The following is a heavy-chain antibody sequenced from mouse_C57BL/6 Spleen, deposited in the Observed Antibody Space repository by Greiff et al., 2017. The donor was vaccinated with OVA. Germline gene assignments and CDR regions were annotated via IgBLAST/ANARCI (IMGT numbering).Heavy chain of an antibody. V-gene: IGHV5-6*01. Sequence: EVKLMESGGDLVKPGGSLKLSCAASGFTFSSYGMSWVRQTPDKRLEWVATISSGGSYTYYPDSVKGRFTISRDNAKNTLYLQMSSLKSEDTAMYYGARLGGDSSGYYAMDYWGQGTSVTVSS. CDR1: GFTFSSYG. CDR2: ISSGGSYT. CDR3: ARLGGDSSGYYAMDY. D-gene: IGHD3-2*02. J-gene: IGHJ4*01.